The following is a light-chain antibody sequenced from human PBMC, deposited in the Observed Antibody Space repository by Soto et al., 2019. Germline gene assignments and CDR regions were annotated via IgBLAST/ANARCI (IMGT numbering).Light chain of an antibody. CDR3: QQYDSSSFT. Sequence: DVQMTQSPSTLSASVGDRVTITCRASQTISDWLAWYQQKPGKAPKLLIYKTSSLESGVPSRFSGSGSGTDFPLTISSLQPDDFAPYYCQQYDSSSFTFGQGTKLEIK. V-gene: IGKV1-5*03. J-gene: IGKJ2*01. CDR1: QTISDW. CDR2: KTS.